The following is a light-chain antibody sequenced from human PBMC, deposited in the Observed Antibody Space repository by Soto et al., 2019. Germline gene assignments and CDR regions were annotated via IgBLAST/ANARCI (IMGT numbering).Light chain of an antibody. Sequence: DIQMTQSPSTLSGSVGDTVTITSRASQTISSWLAWYQQKPGKAPKLLIYAASTLQSGVPSRFSGSESGIDFTLTISSLQPEDFATYYCQQVNSYPLTFGGGTKVDI. V-gene: IGKV1-5*01. CDR3: QQVNSYPLT. CDR2: AAS. J-gene: IGKJ4*01. CDR1: QTISSW.